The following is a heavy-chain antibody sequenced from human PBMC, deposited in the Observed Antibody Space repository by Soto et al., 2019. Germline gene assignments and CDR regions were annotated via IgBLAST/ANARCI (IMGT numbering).Heavy chain of an antibody. CDR1: GGSISSYY. CDR2: IYYSGST. V-gene: IGHV4-59*01. J-gene: IGHJ4*02. Sequence: SETLSLTCTVSGGSISSYYWSWIRQPPGKGLEWIGYIYYSGSTNYNPSLKSRVTISVDTSKNQFSLKLSSVTAADTAVYYCARVDEYSGSQDYWGQGTLVTVSS. D-gene: IGHD1-26*01. CDR3: ARVDEYSGSQDY.